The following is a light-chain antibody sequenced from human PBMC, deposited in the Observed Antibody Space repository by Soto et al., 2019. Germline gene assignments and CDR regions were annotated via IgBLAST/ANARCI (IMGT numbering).Light chain of an antibody. V-gene: IGLV2-14*01. CDR1: SSDVGGYNY. J-gene: IGLJ1*01. CDR2: DVT. CDR3: SSCRRGSTYV. Sequence: QSALTQPASVSGSPGQSITVSCTGTSSDVGGYNYVSWYQQHPGKAPRLMIYDVTNRPSVVSNRFSGSKSGNTASLTISGLLAEDEAEYYCSSCRRGSTYVFGTGTKLTVL.